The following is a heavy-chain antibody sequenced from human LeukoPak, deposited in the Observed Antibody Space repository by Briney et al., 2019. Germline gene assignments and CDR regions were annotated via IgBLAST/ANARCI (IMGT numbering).Heavy chain of an antibody. CDR3: ARVLHSTYYDFWIGYPAFDF. J-gene: IGHJ4*02. V-gene: IGHV1-18*01. D-gene: IGHD3-3*01. CDR1: GYSFNTYV. Sequence: ASVTVSFKASGYSFNTYVISWVRQAPGQGLEWVGWISPYNDNKRYAENLQDRVSMTTDTSTSTAYLELRSLRSDDTAVYYCARVLHSTYYDFWIGYPAFDFWGQGTLVTVSS. CDR2: ISPYNDNK.